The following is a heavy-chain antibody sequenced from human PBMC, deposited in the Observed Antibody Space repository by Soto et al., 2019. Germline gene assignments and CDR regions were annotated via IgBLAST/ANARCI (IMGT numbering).Heavy chain of an antibody. V-gene: IGHV1-2*02. Sequence: WASVKVSCKASGYTFTGYYMHWVRQAPGQGLEWMGWINPNSGGTNYAQKFQGRVTMTRDTSISTAYMELSRLRSDDTAVYYCARGAVTTGPTYYYYGMDVWGQGTTVTVSS. CDR3: ARGAVTTGPTYYYYGMDV. CDR1: GYTFTGYY. CDR2: INPNSGGT. J-gene: IGHJ6*02. D-gene: IGHD4-4*01.